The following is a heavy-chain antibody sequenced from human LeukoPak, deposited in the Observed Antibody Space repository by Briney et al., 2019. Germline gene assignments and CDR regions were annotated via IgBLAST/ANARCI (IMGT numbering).Heavy chain of an antibody. CDR2: IYYSGST. J-gene: IGHJ4*02. D-gene: IGHD1-26*01. V-gene: IGHV4-39*01. CDR3: ARLGHSVTYYVDHYYFEY. CDR1: GGSISSSTYY. Sequence: SETLSLTCTVSGGSISSSTYYWGWIRQPPGKGLEWIGTIYYSGSTYYDPSLKNRVTISVDTSKNQFSLKLSSVTATDTGLYYCARLGHSVTYYVDHYYFEYWGQGTLVTVSS.